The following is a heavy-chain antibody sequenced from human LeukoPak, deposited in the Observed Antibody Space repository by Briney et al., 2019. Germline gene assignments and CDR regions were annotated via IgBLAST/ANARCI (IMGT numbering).Heavy chain of an antibody. V-gene: IGHV3-23*01. J-gene: IGHJ4*02. CDR3: AKFSPPSGGNSGWSWVIDY. Sequence: GGSLRLSCAASEFTFSSYAMTWVRQAPGKGLDWVSAISGSGATTYSADSVKGRFTISRDNSKNTLYLQMNSLRVEDTAVYYCAKFSPPSGGNSGWSWVIDYWGQGILVTVSS. D-gene: IGHD6-25*01. CDR1: EFTFSSYA. CDR2: ISGSGATT.